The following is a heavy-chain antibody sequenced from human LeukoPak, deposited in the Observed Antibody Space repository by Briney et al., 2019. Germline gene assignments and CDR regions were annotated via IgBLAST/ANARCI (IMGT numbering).Heavy chain of an antibody. CDR1: GFTFSSYG. CDR3: AKGLTYYYDSSGSRLRNYYFDY. Sequence: GGSLRLSCAASGFTFSSYGMHWVRQAPGKGLEWVAVISYDGSDKYYADSVKGRFTISRDNSKNTLYLQMNSLRAEDTAVYYCAKGLTYYYDSSGSRLRNYYFDYWGQGTLVTVSS. V-gene: IGHV3-30*18. D-gene: IGHD3-22*01. CDR2: ISYDGSDK. J-gene: IGHJ4*02.